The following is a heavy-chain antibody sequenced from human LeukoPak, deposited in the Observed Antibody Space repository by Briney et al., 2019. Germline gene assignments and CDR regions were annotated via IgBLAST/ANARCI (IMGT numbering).Heavy chain of an antibody. CDR2: INLDGSEI. CDR3: VRDRGYSTFAY. J-gene: IGHJ4*02. D-gene: IGHD3-22*01. CDR1: GFVFGHSW. V-gene: IGHV3-7*03. Sequence: GGSLRLSCEASGFVFGHSWMSWVRQAPGKGLEWVANINLDGSEINYLDSLTGRLTISRDNAKDSLYLQMNGLRAEDTAVYFCVRDRGYSTFAYWGQGTLVTVSS.